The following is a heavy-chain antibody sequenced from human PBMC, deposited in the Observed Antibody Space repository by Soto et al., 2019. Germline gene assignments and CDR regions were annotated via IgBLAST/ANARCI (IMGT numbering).Heavy chain of an antibody. Sequence: QVQLQESGPGLVKPSQTLSLTCTVSGGAISSGDYYWSWIRQHPGKGLEWIGYIYYSGSTYYNPSLKSRVTISVDTSKNQFSLKLSSVTAADTAVYYYARDVPPGRGSPNFYYYGLDVWGQGATVTVSS. D-gene: IGHD3-10*01. V-gene: IGHV4-31*03. CDR2: IYYSGST. CDR3: ARDVPPGRGSPNFYYYGLDV. J-gene: IGHJ6*02. CDR1: GGAISSGDYY.